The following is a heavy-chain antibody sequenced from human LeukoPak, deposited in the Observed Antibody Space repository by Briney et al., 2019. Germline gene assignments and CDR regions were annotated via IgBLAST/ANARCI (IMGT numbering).Heavy chain of an antibody. Sequence: SETLSLTCTVSGGSISSYYWSWIRQPPGKGLEWIGYIYYSGNTNYNPSLQSRVTISVDTSKIQFSLRLSSVTVADTAVYYCARTPLRGATFFTSYPNWFDTWGQGTLVTVSS. D-gene: IGHD3-10*01. CDR1: GGSISSYY. CDR2: IYYSGNT. V-gene: IGHV4-59*08. J-gene: IGHJ5*02. CDR3: ARTPLRGATFFTSYPNWFDT.